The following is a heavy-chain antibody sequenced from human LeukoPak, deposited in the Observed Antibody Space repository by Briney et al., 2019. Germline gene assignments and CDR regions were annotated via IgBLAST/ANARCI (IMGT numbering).Heavy chain of an antibody. CDR3: ASTEYCSSTSCSNGAFDI. J-gene: IGHJ3*02. CDR1: GYSISSGYY. Sequence: PSETLSLTCAVSGYSISSGYYWGWIRPPSGKGLEWIGSIYHSGSTYYNPSLKSRVTISVDTSKNQFSLKLSSVTAADTAVYYCASTEYCSSTSCSNGAFDIWGQGTMVTVSS. D-gene: IGHD2-2*01. CDR2: IYHSGST. V-gene: IGHV4-38-2*01.